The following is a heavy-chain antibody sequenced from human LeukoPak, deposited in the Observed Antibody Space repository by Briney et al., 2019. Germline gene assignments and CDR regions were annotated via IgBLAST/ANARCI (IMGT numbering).Heavy chain of an antibody. CDR3: AKDLSGSYSDYYYGMDV. Sequence: PGGSLRLSCAASGFTSSSYGMRWVRQAPGKGLEWVAVISYDGSNKYYADSVKGRFTISRDNSKNTLYLQMNSLRAEDTAVYYCAKDLSGSYSDYYYGMDVWGQGTTVTVSS. CDR1: GFTSSSYG. J-gene: IGHJ6*02. CDR2: ISYDGSNK. D-gene: IGHD1-26*01. V-gene: IGHV3-30*18.